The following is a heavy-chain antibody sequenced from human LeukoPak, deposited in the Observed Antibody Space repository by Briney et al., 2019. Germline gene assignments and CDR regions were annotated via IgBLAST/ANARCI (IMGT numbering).Heavy chain of an antibody. CDR2: ISRLSSTI. D-gene: IGHD1-26*01. V-gene: IGHV3-48*01. J-gene: IGHJ4*02. CDR3: ARVRYSGSYLDY. Sequence: PGGSLRLSCAASGFTFSSYDMNWVRQAPGKGLEWVSYISRLSSTIYSADSVKGRFTISRDNAKNSLYLQMNSLRAEDTAVYYCARVRYSGSYLDYWGQGTLVTVSS. CDR1: GFTFSSYD.